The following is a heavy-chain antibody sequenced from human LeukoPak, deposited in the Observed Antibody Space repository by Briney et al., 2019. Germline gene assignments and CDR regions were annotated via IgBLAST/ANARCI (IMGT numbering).Heavy chain of an antibody. CDR3: ARFRRVGAGDY. CDR1: GGSITSGSYY. Sequence: SQTLSLTCSVSGGSITSGSYYWSRIRQPAGKGLEWIGRVYLSGSTNDNPSLKSRVTISADTSKNQFSLKLSSVTAADTAVYYCARFRRVGAGDYWGQGTLVTVSS. D-gene: IGHD3-16*01. V-gene: IGHV4-61*02. J-gene: IGHJ4*02. CDR2: VYLSGST.